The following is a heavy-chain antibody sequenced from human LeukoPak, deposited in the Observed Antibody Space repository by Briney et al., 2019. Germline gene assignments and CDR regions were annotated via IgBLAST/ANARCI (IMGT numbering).Heavy chain of an antibody. CDR3: ARVSAHYYDSSGYYPGGAFDI. CDR2: IRFDGGNK. D-gene: IGHD3-22*01. J-gene: IGHJ3*02. V-gene: IGHV3-30*02. CDR1: GFTFSNYG. Sequence: GGSLRLSCAASGFTFSNYGVHWVRQAPGKGLEWVSFIRFDGGNKYYADSVKGRFTISRDSSKNTLYLQMNSLRAEDTAVYYCARVSAHYYDSSGYYPGGAFDIWGQGTMVTVSS.